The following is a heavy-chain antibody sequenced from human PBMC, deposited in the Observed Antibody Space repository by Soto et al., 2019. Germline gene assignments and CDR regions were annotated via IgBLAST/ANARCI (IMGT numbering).Heavy chain of an antibody. J-gene: IGHJ6*02. CDR2: IIPIFGTA. CDR1: GGTFSSYA. D-gene: IGHD6-13*01. CDR3: ARDRTLRDSSSWYVLYYYGMDV. Sequence: GASVKVSCKASGGTFSSYAISWVRQAPGQGLEWMGGIIPIFGTANYAQKFQGRVTITADESTSTAYMELSSLRSEDTAVYYCARDRTLRDSSSWYVLYYYGMDVWGQGTTVTVSS. V-gene: IGHV1-69*13.